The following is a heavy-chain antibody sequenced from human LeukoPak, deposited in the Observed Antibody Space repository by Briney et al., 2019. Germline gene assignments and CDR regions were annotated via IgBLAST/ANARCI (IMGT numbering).Heavy chain of an antibody. D-gene: IGHD2-2*01. Sequence: SETLSLTCIVSGGSISSYYWSWIRQPPGKGLEWIGYIYYSGSTNYNPSLKSRVTISVDTSKNQFSLKLSSVTAADTAVYYCARLEYQSGMDVWGQGTTVTVSS. J-gene: IGHJ6*02. CDR1: GGSISSYY. V-gene: IGHV4-59*12. CDR3: ARLEYQSGMDV. CDR2: IYYSGST.